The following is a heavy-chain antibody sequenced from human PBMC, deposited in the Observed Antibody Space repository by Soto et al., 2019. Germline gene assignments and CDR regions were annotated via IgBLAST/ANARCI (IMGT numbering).Heavy chain of an antibody. CDR2: ISSSGYI. Sequence: GALRLSCAASGFNFNSYTINWVRQAPGERLEWLSSISSSGYIFSTDSVRGRFTISRDNAKNSVYLQINSLRAEDTAVYFCARDWSCGSCYLGTDVRGHGTTVTVS. J-gene: IGHJ6*02. V-gene: IGHV3-21*01. D-gene: IGHD2-15*01. CDR1: GFNFNSYT. CDR3: ARDWSCGSCYLGTDV.